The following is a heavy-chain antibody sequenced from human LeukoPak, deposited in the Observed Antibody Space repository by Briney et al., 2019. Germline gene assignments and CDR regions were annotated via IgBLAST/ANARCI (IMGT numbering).Heavy chain of an antibody. Sequence: ASVKVSCKASGYTFTSYGISWVRQATGQGLEWMGWMNPNSGNTGYAQKFQGRVTMTRNTSISTAYMELSSLRSEDTAVYYCARFVWFGELSDYYYGMDVWGQGTTVTVSS. CDR1: GYTFTSYG. CDR3: ARFVWFGELSDYYYGMDV. D-gene: IGHD3-10*01. J-gene: IGHJ6*02. CDR2: MNPNSGNT. V-gene: IGHV1-8*02.